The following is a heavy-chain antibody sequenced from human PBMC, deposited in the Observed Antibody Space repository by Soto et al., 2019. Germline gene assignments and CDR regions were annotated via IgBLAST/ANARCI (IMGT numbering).Heavy chain of an antibody. CDR2: ISGSGGST. Sequence: EVQLLESGGGLVQPGGSLRLSCAASGFTFSSYAMSWVRQAPGKGLEWVSAISGSGGSTYYADSVKGRFTISRDNSKNTLYLQMNSLRAEDTAVYYCANWLSAGSNLRTVPFDYWGQGSLVTVSS. CDR3: ANWLSAGSNLRTVPFDY. J-gene: IGHJ4*02. D-gene: IGHD3-10*01. V-gene: IGHV3-23*01. CDR1: GFTFSSYA.